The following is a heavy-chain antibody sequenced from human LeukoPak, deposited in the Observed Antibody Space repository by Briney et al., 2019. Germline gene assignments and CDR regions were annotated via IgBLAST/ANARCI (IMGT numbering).Heavy chain of an antibody. CDR2: IYSGGNT. CDR1: GFTVSTYS. J-gene: IGHJ4*02. V-gene: IGHV3-66*01. CDR3: ARNET. Sequence: QAGGSLRLSCAASGFTVSTYSVNWVRQAPGKGLEWVSVIYSGGNTNYADSVKGRFTISRDNSKNTLYLQMNSLRAEDTAVYYCARNETWGQGTLVTVSS.